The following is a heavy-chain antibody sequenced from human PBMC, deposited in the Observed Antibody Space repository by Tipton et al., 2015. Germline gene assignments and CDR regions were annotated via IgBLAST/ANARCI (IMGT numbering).Heavy chain of an antibody. J-gene: IGHJ4*02. CDR3: ARARGRHGGLLDS. D-gene: IGHD4-23*01. V-gene: IGHV4-4*02. CDR2: VYHTGTT. CDR1: GGSITTINW. Sequence: TLSLTCSVFGGSITTINWCTWVRQPPGKGLEWIGEVYHTGTTNYNPSLKSRVTISVDTSKTQFSLKMSSVTASDTAVYYCARARGRHGGLLDSWGQGILVTVSS.